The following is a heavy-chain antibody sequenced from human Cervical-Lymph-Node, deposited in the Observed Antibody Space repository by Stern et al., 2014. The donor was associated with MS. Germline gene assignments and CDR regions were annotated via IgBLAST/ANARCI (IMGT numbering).Heavy chain of an antibody. Sequence: QVQLVESGADVKKPGSSVRVSCRTSGDTLSIYAFTWVRQVPGQGLEWMGGIIPVFGTPTYAQKFQARITITADESTNTAYLDLSDLTSEDTAVYYCASAREVPTMLYGYFDTWGQGTLVTVSS. CDR1: GDTLSIYA. CDR2: IIPVFGTP. V-gene: IGHV1-69*01. D-gene: IGHD2-8*01. CDR3: ASAREVPTMLYGYFDT. J-gene: IGHJ4*02.